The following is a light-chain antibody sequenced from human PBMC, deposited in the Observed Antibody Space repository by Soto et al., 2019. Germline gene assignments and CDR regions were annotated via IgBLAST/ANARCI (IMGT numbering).Light chain of an antibody. Sequence: EVILTQSPGTLSLSPGERATLSCRASESVTTYLAWYQHKPGQAPRLLISETSNRAPGIPARFSGSGSGTDFTLTISSLEAEDFAVYYCQQRSNWPITFGQGTRLEMK. CDR1: ESVTTY. CDR2: ETS. J-gene: IGKJ5*01. CDR3: QQRSNWPIT. V-gene: IGKV3-11*01.